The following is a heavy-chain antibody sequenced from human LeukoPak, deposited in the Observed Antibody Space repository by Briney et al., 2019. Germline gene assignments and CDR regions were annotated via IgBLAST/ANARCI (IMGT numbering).Heavy chain of an antibody. Sequence: GGSLRLSCTASGFTFNRYWMQWVRQAPGKGLVWVSRINSDGSSTSYADSVKGRFTISRDNAKNTLYLQMNSLRAEDTAVYYCARDSGATSCFDYWGQGTLVTVSS. CDR2: INSDGSST. D-gene: IGHD1-26*01. V-gene: IGHV3-74*01. CDR1: GFTFNRYW. CDR3: ARDSGATSCFDY. J-gene: IGHJ4*02.